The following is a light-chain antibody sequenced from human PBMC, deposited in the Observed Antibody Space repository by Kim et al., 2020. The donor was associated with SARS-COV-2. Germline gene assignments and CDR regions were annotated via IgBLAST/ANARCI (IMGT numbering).Light chain of an antibody. CDR3: QSSDTSLSGV. CDR2: ANT. V-gene: IGLV1-40*01. CDR1: SSNIGAGYD. Sequence: GQAVTISCTGSSSNIGAGYDVRWYQQVGGATPILLINANTMRPSGVPDRFSGSKSGTSAFLAITGLQAEDEAEYYCQSSDTSLSGVFGGGTQLTVL. J-gene: IGLJ3*02.